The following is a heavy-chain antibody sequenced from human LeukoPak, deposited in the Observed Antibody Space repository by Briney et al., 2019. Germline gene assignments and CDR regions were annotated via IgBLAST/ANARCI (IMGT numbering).Heavy chain of an antibody. CDR3: ARDLIVVVNPKPEYFQH. J-gene: IGHJ1*01. CDR2: INPNSGGT. D-gene: IGHD3-22*01. CDR1: GYSFTAYY. Sequence: GASVTVSCKASGYSFTAYYIHWVRQAPGQGLEWMGWINPNSGGTNYAQKFQGRVTMTRDTSISTVYMELSRVRSDDTAVYYCARDLIVVVNPKPEYFQHWGQGTLVTV. V-gene: IGHV1-2*02.